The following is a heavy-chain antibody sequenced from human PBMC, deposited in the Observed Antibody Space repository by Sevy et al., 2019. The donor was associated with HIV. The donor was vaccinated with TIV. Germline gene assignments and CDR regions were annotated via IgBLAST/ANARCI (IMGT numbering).Heavy chain of an antibody. J-gene: IGHJ3*02. CDR3: ARGNDFDI. CDR1: GGSINSDH. CDR2: VYYTGGT. Sequence: SETLSLTCTVSGGSINSDHWNWIRQPPGKGLEWIGYVYYTGGTIYNPSLKNRVTISVDRTKNQFSLKLTSVTAADTAVYYCARGNDFDIWGQGTMVTVSS. V-gene: IGHV4-59*08.